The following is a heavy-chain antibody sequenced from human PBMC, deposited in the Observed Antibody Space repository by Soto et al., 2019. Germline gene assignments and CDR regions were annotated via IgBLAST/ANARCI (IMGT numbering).Heavy chain of an antibody. Sequence: LRLSCAASGFTFSSYGMHWVRQAPGKGLEWVAVISYDGSNKYYADSVKGRFTISRDNSKNTLYLQMNSLRAEDTAVYYCAKELRITMVRGVIIGGSDYYYYYGMDVWGKGTTVT. CDR2: ISYDGSNK. D-gene: IGHD3-10*01. CDR1: GFTFSSYG. V-gene: IGHV3-30*18. CDR3: AKELRITMVRGVIIGGSDYYYYYGMDV. J-gene: IGHJ6*04.